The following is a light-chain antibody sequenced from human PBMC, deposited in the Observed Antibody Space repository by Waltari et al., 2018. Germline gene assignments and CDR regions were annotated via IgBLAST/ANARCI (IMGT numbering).Light chain of an antibody. V-gene: IGKV1-39*01. CDR3: QQSYSIPPT. CDR2: GAS. J-gene: IGKJ2*01. Sequence: DLQMTQFPILLSASCGDKIPITCRASQSINSYLNWYQQKPEKAPALLIYGASTLQSGVPSRFSGSGSGTDFTLTISGLQPEDFATYYCQQSYSIPPTFGRGTRL. CDR1: QSINSY.